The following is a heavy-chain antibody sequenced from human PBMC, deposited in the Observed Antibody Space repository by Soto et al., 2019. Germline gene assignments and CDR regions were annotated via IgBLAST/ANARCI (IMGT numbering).Heavy chain of an antibody. J-gene: IGHJ6*02. D-gene: IGHD2-2*01. Sequence: PGGSLRLSCAASGFTFSNAWMSWVRQAPGKGLEWVGRIKSKTDGGTTDYAAPVKGRFTISRDDSKNTLYLQMNSLKTEDTAVYYCTTAISLSPADIVVVPAAIRSRYYYGMDVWGQGTTVTVSS. V-gene: IGHV3-15*01. CDR1: GFTFSNAW. CDR3: TTAISLSPADIVVVPAAIRSRYYYGMDV. CDR2: IKSKTDGGTT.